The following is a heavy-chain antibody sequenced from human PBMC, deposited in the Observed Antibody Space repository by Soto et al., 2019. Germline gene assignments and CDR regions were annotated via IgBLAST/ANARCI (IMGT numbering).Heavy chain of an antibody. J-gene: IGHJ4*02. V-gene: IGHV3-30*18. D-gene: IGHD3-22*01. Sequence: QVQLVESGGGVVQPGRSLRLSCAASGFSFSSYGLHWVRQAPGKGLEWVTFISYDRIHKYYADSVKGRFTISRDNSKNTLYLQVNSLRAEDTAVYYCAKSMWTYDSSGYCFDYWGQGTLVTVSS. CDR1: GFSFSSYG. CDR3: AKSMWTYDSSGYCFDY. CDR2: ISYDRIHK.